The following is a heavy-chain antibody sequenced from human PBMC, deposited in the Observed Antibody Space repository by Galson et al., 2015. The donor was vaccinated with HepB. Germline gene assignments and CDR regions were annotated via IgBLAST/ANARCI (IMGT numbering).Heavy chain of an antibody. Sequence: SVKVSCKASGGTFSSYAISWVRQAPGQGLEWMGGIIPIFGTANYAQKFQGRVTITADESTSTAYMELSSLRSGDTAVYYCARDSDQYYYYYYMDVWGKGTTVTVSS. CDR2: IIPIFGTA. CDR3: ARDSDQYYYYYYMDV. J-gene: IGHJ6*03. D-gene: IGHD1-26*01. V-gene: IGHV1-69*13. CDR1: GGTFSSYA.